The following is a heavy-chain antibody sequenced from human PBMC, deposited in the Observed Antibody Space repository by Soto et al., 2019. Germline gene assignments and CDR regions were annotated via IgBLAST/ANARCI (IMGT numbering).Heavy chain of an antibody. Sequence: GEALKNSWKGSGYSFTSYWISGGRQMPGKGLEWMGRIDPSDSYTNYSPSFQGHVTISADKSISTAYLQWSSLKASDTAMYYGASFPAKYEYISFQRSGHYYDGRYVRSQ. CDR3: ASFPAKYEYISFQRSGHYYDGRYV. J-gene: IGHJ6*02. D-gene: IGHD3-3*02. CDR1: GYSFTSYW. CDR2: IDPSDSYT. V-gene: IGHV5-10-1*01.